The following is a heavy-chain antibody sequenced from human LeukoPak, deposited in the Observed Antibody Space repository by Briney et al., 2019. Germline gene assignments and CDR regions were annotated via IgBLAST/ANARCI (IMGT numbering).Heavy chain of an antibody. CDR2: ISYDGSNK. CDR1: GFTFGSYA. Sequence: GGSLRLSCAASGFTFGSYAMHWVRQAPGKGLEWVAVISYDGSNKYYADSVKGRFTISRDNSKNTLYLQMNSLRAEDTAVYYCARDSSGYVMPRNWFDPWGQGTLVTVSS. CDR3: ARDSSGYVMPRNWFDP. V-gene: IGHV3-30-3*01. D-gene: IGHD5-12*01. J-gene: IGHJ5*02.